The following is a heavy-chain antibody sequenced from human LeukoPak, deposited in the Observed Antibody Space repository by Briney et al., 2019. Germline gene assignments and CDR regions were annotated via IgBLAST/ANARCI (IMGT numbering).Heavy chain of an antibody. Sequence: GGSRRLSCAASGFTFSSYSMNWVRQAPGKGLEWVSSISSSSSYIYYADSVKGRFTISRDNAKNSLYLQMNSLRAEDTAVYYCARDVSLRYFDWLSSPDAFDIWGQGTMVTVSS. CDR1: GFTFSSYS. CDR3: ARDVSLRYFDWLSSPDAFDI. J-gene: IGHJ3*02. V-gene: IGHV3-21*01. D-gene: IGHD3-9*01. CDR2: ISSSSSYI.